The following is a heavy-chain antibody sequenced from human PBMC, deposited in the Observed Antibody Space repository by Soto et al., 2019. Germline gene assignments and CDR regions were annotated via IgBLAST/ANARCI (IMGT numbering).Heavy chain of an antibody. CDR2: IKGDGSRI. J-gene: IGHJ4*02. D-gene: IGHD3-10*01. CDR1: GFTFSDYW. Sequence: EVQLVESGGGLVQPGGSLRVSCVASGFTFSDYWMHWVRQVPGKGLMWVSRIKGDGSRIDFADSVKGRFTISRDNAENTVYLKRSSLRAEDRAVYYCGRGGYNAYYIDYWGQGTRVTVSS. CDR3: GRGGYNAYYIDY. V-gene: IGHV3-74*01.